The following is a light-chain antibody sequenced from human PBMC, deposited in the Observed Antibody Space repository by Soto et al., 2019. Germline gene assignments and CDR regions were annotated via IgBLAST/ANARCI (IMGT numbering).Light chain of an antibody. CDR3: QQYNNWPIT. J-gene: IGKJ5*01. CDR1: QNILNN. V-gene: IGKV3-15*01. CDR2: RAS. Sequence: EIVITQSPATLSVSPGERATLSCRASQNILNNLAWYQQKPGQAPKLLIYRASTRATGIPARFSGSGSGTEFTLTISSLQSEDFEIYYCQQYNNWPITFGQGTRLEIK.